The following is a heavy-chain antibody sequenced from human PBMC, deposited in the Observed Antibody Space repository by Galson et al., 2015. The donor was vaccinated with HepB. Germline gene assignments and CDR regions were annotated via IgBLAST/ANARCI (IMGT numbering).Heavy chain of an antibody. J-gene: IGHJ3*02. Sequence: SLRLSCAASGFTFSNAWMSWVRQAPGKGLEWVGRIKSKTDGGTTDYAAPVKGRFTISRDDSKNTLYLQMNSLKTEDTAVYYCTTPTGGTGDAFDIWGQGTMVTVPS. CDR2: IKSKTDGGTT. CDR3: TTPTGGTGDAFDI. V-gene: IGHV3-15*01. CDR1: GFTFSNAW. D-gene: IGHD1-26*01.